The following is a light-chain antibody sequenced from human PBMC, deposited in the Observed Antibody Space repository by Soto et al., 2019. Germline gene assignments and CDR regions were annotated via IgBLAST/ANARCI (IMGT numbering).Light chain of an antibody. J-gene: IGLJ1*01. CDR2: GNN. V-gene: IGLV1-40*01. CDR3: QSYDSSLSGSYV. Sequence: QSVLTQPPSVSGAPGQRVTISCTGSSSNIGAGYDVHWYQQLPGTAPKLLIYGNNNRPSGVPDRFSGSKSGTSASLAITGLQAEDEADYYCQSYDSSLSGSYVFGIGTKLTVL. CDR1: SSNIGAGYD.